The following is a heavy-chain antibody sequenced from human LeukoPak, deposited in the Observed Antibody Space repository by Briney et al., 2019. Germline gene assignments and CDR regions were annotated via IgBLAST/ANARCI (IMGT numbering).Heavy chain of an antibody. CDR3: ARAKDDFCDY. D-gene: IGHD3/OR15-3a*01. CDR2: IRSSSYT. CDR1: GFTFSSYS. J-gene: IGHJ4*02. Sequence: GGSLRLSCAASGFTFSSYSMNWVRQAPGKGLEWVSSIRSSSYTYYADSVKGRFTISRDNAKNSLYLQMNSLTPEDTAVSYCARAKDDFCDYWGQGTLVTVSS. V-gene: IGHV3-21*01.